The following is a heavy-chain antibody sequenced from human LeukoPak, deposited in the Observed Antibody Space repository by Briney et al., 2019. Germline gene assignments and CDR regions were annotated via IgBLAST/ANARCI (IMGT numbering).Heavy chain of an antibody. D-gene: IGHD1-26*01. CDR2: ISASGGST. J-gene: IGHJ3*02. Sequence: PGGSLRLSCAASGFTFSSYGMSWVRQAPGKGLGWVSAISASGGSTYNADSVKGRFTISRDNSKNTLYLQMNSLRAEDTAVYYCAKESGSYLGDAFDIWGQGTMVTVSS. CDR1: GFTFSSYG. CDR3: AKESGSYLGDAFDI. V-gene: IGHV3-23*01.